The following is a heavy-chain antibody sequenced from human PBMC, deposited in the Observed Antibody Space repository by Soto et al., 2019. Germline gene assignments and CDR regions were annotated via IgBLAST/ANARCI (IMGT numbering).Heavy chain of an antibody. Sequence: QVQLVQSGSEVKKPGASVKVSCKASGYTFTNYGMSWVRQATGQGLEWMGGISAYNGHTNHAQNFQGRVTMTTDTSTNTAYMGLRSLRSYDTAVYYCARCYCSVGSCYSCWHFDLWGRGALVTVSS. CDR3: ARCYCSVGSCYSCWHFDL. D-gene: IGHD2-15*01. CDR1: GYTFTNYG. CDR2: ISAYNGHT. J-gene: IGHJ2*01. V-gene: IGHV1-18*01.